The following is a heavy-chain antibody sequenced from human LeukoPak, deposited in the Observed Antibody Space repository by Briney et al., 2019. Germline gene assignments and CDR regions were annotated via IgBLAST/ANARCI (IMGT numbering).Heavy chain of an antibody. Sequence: GGSLRLSCAASGFTFSSYAMSWVRQAPGKGLEWVSAISGSGGSTYYADSVKGRFTISRDNSKNTLYLQMNSLRAEDTAVYYCAKDGPAYYGSGSPPIDYWGQGTLVTVSS. CDR2: ISGSGGST. CDR3: AKDGPAYYGSGSPPIDY. D-gene: IGHD3-10*01. J-gene: IGHJ4*02. V-gene: IGHV3-23*01. CDR1: GFTFSSYA.